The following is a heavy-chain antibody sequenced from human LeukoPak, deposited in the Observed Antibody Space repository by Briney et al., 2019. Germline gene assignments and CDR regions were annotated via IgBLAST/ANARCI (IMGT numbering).Heavy chain of an antibody. J-gene: IGHJ4*02. CDR3: AGGTDFWSGYCFDS. D-gene: IGHD3-3*01. Sequence: PGGSLRLSCAASGFTFSSYAMSWVRQAPGKGLEWVSAISGSGGSTYYADSVKGRFTISRDNSKNTLYLQMNSLRAEDTAVYYCAGGTDFWSGYCFDSWGQGTLVTVSS. V-gene: IGHV3-23*01. CDR1: GFTFSSYA. CDR2: ISGSGGST.